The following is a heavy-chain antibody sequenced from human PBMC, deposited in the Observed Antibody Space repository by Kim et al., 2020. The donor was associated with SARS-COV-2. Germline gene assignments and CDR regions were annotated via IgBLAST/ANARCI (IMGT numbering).Heavy chain of an antibody. CDR3: ATLFRGGYATVGY. CDR2: IYYSGST. CDR1: GGSISSSSYY. D-gene: IGHD5-12*01. Sequence: SETLSLTCTVSGGSISSSSYYWGWIRQPPGKGLEWIGSIYYSGSTYYNPSLKSRVTISVDTSKNQFSLKLSSVTAADTAVYYCATLFRGGYATVGYWGQGTLVTVSS. V-gene: IGHV4-39*01. J-gene: IGHJ4*02.